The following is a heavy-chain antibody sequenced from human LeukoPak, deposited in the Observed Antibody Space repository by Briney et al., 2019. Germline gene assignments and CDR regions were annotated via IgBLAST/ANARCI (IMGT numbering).Heavy chain of an antibody. D-gene: IGHD4-17*01. CDR3: ARDDYGDLQYFEN. CDR2: INPNDGGT. J-gene: IGHJ4*02. CDR1: GYTLTELS. Sequence: ASVEVSCKVSGYTLTELSMHWVRQAPGQGLEWMGWINPNDGGTLHAQKFQGRVTMTRDSSITTAYMELNGLRSDDTAVYYCARDDYGDLQYFENWGQGTLVTVSS. V-gene: IGHV1-2*02.